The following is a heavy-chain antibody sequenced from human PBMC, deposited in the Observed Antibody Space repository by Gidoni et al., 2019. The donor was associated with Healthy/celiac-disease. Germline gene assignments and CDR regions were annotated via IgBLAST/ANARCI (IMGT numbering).Heavy chain of an antibody. J-gene: IGHJ4*02. D-gene: IGHD3-22*01. CDR1: GFRFSSYE. CDR3: ARVSPVVTRADFDY. CDR2: ISSSGSPI. V-gene: IGHV3-48*03. Sequence: EVQLVASGGGLVQPGGSLRLSCAASGFRFSSYELNWVGQAPGKGVEWVSYISSSGSPIYYADSVKGRFTISRDNAKNSLYLQMNSRRAEDTAVYYCARVSPVVTRADFDYWGQGTLVTVSS.